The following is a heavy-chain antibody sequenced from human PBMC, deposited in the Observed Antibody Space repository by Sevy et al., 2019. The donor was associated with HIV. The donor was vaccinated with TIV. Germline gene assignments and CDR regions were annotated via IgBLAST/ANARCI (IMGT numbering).Heavy chain of an antibody. J-gene: IGHJ4*02. D-gene: IGHD6-6*01. CDR1: GFTFSSYA. CDR2: ISYDGSNK. V-gene: IGHV3-30-3*01. Sequence: GGSLRLSCAASGFTFSSYAMHWVRQAPGNGLEWVAVISYDGSNKYYADSVKGRFTISRDNSKNTLYLQMNSLRAEDTAVYYCARDRWGSSSPLDYLGQGTLVTVSS. CDR3: ARDRWGSSSPLDY.